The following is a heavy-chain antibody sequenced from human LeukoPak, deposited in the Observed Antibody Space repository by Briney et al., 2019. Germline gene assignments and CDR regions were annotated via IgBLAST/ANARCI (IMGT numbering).Heavy chain of an antibody. D-gene: IGHD3-10*01. CDR1: GYTFTSYD. CDR2: MNPNSGNT. Sequence: GASVKVSCKASGYTFTSYDINWVRQATGQGREWMGWMNPNSGNTVYAQKFQGRVTMTRNTSISTAYMELSSLGSEDTAVDYCTSAGSPLRGVGHYYMDVWGKGTTVTISS. V-gene: IGHV1-8*01. CDR3: TSAGSPLRGVGHYYMDV. J-gene: IGHJ6*03.